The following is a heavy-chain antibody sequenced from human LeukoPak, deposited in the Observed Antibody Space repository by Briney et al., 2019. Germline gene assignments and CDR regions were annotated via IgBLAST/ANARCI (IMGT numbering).Heavy chain of an antibody. V-gene: IGHV3-13*01. D-gene: IGHD6-13*01. Sequence: GGSLRLSCAASGFTFSSSDMHWVRQVTGKGLEWVSAIGSGGDTYYPDSVKGRFTISRENARNSLYLQMNSLRAEDTAVYYCARSIDSSSWTLWGQGTLVTVSS. CDR3: ARSIDSSSWTL. J-gene: IGHJ4*02. CDR2: IGSGGDT. CDR1: GFTFSSSD.